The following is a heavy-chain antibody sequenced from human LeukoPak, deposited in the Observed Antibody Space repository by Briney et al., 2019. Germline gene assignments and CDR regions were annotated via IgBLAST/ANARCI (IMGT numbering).Heavy chain of an antibody. CDR3: ARRLTGYSSSWYSGYWYFDL. V-gene: IGHV4-59*08. CDR1: GGSISSYY. D-gene: IGHD6-13*01. CDR2: IYYSGST. J-gene: IGHJ2*01. Sequence: PSETLSLTCTASGGSISSYYWSWIRQPPGKGLEWIGYIYYSGSTNYNPSLKSRVTISVDTSKNQFSLKLSSVTAADTAVYYCARRLTGYSSSWYSGYWYFDLWGRGTLVTVSS.